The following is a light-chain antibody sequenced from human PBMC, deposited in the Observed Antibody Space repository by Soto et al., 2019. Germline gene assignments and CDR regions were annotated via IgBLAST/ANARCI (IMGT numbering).Light chain of an antibody. J-gene: IGKJ5*01. CDR2: DAS. Sequence: EIVLTQSPATLSLSPGERATLSCRASQSVRSYLAWYEQKPGQAPRLLIYDASTRATGIPDRFSGSGSGTDFTLTISRLEPEDFAVYYCQQYGNSPITFGQGTRLEI. CDR1: QSVRSY. V-gene: IGKV3-20*01. CDR3: QQYGNSPIT.